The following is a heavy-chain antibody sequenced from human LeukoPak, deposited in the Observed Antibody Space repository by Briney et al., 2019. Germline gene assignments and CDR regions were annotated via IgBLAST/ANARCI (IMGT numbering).Heavy chain of an antibody. Sequence: SETVSLTCAVYGGSFSGYYWSWIRQPPGKGLEWIGEINHSGSTNYNPSLKSRVTISVDTSKNQFSLKLSSVTAADTAVYYCASGAVAGRNYWGQGTLVTVSS. CDR3: ASGAVAGRNY. CDR1: GGSFSGYY. D-gene: IGHD6-19*01. CDR2: INHSGST. J-gene: IGHJ4*02. V-gene: IGHV4-34*01.